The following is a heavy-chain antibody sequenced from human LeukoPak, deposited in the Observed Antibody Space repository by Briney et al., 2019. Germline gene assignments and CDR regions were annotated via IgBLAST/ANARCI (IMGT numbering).Heavy chain of an antibody. CDR1: GFTFSSYA. CDR2: ISGRGDLE. Sequence: GSLGLSCSASGFTFSSYAMTWVRQAPGKGLEWVSTISGRGDLEFYTESVKGRFTVSRDHSKNTVHLQMDSLRAEDTAIHYCAREGDFWSGYPIDHYYYMDVWGKGTTVTVTS. D-gene: IGHD3-3*01. V-gene: IGHV3-23*01. J-gene: IGHJ6*03. CDR3: AREGDFWSGYPIDHYYYMDV.